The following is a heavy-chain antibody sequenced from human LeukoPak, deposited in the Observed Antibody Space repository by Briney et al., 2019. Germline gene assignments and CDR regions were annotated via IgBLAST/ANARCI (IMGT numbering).Heavy chain of an antibody. CDR3: TTDPYVLRYFDWLFG. CDR1: GFTFSNAW. Sequence: GGSLRLSCAASGFTFSNAWMSWVRQAPGKGLEWVGRIKSKTDGGTTDYAAPVKGRFTISRDDSKNTLYLQMNSLKTEDTAVYYCTTDPYVLRYFDWLFGWGQGTLVTVSS. D-gene: IGHD3-9*01. V-gene: IGHV3-15*01. CDR2: IKSKTDGGTT. J-gene: IGHJ4*02.